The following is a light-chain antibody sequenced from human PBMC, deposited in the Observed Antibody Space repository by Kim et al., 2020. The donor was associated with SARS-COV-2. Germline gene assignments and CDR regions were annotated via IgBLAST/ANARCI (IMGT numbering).Light chain of an antibody. V-gene: IGKV1-8*01. Sequence: AIRMTQSPSSFSASTGDRVTITCRASQGISSYLAWYQQKPGKAPKLLIYAASTLQSGVPSRFSGSGSGTDFTLTISCLQSEDFATYYCQQYYIYPHTFGGGTKVDIK. CDR2: AAS. CDR1: QGISSY. J-gene: IGKJ4*01. CDR3: QQYYIYPHT.